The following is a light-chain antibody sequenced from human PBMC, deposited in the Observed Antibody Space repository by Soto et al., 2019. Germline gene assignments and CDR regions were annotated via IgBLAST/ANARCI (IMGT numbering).Light chain of an antibody. CDR1: QDISNY. CDR2: DAS. Sequence: SQRTQSPSSLSASVGDRVTITCQASQDISNYLNWYQQKPGKAPKLLIYDASNLETGVPSRFSGSGSGTDFTFTISSLQPEDIATYYCQQYDNLPLTFGGGTKVEIK. CDR3: QQYDNLPLT. V-gene: IGKV1-33*01. J-gene: IGKJ4*01.